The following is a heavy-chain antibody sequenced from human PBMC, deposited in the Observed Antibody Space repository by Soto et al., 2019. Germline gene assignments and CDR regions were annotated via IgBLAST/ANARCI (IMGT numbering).Heavy chain of an antibody. D-gene: IGHD3-10*01. CDR3: ARGRSFSYDSTPPPMFDP. J-gene: IGHJ5*02. Sequence: GGSLRLSCAGSGFAFSTFDIHWVRQAPGKGLEWVSGIGTLSDTFYAASVQGRFTVSRQNAKNSVYLQMNSLRAGDAAFYYCARGRSFSYDSTPPPMFDPWGQGTLVTVSS. CDR1: GFAFSTFD. CDR2: IGTLSDT. V-gene: IGHV3-13*01.